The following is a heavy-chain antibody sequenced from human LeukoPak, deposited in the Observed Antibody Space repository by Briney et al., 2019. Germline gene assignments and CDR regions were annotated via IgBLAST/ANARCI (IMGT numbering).Heavy chain of an antibody. CDR3: ARDRVAGTHDL. Sequence: PGGSLRLSCAASGFTFSSYWMSWVRQAQGKGLEWVANIKQDGSEKYYVDSMKGRFTISRDNAKNSLYLQMNSLRAEDTAVYYCARDRVAGTHDLWGQGTLVTVSS. CDR1: GFTFSSYW. D-gene: IGHD6-19*01. CDR2: IKQDGSEK. V-gene: IGHV3-7*01. J-gene: IGHJ4*02.